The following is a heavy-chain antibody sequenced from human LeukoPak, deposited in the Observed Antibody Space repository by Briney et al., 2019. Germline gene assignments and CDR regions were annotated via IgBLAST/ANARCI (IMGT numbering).Heavy chain of an antibody. J-gene: IGHJ6*03. Sequence: GGSLRLSCAASGFTFSSYAMHWVRQAPGKGLEWVAVISYDGSNKYYADSVKGRFTISRDNSKNTLYLQMNSLKGDDTAVYYCAKDSAFYYIDVWGKGTTVIISS. CDR3: AKDSAFYYIDV. CDR1: GFTFSSYA. D-gene: IGHD3-10*01. CDR2: ISYDGSNK. V-gene: IGHV3-30*04.